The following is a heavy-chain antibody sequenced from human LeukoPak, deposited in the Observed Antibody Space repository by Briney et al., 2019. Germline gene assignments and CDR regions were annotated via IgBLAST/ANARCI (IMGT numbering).Heavy chain of an antibody. CDR1: GFTFSSYA. J-gene: IGHJ4*02. V-gene: IGHV3-23*01. D-gene: IGHD2-8*02. CDR2: ISGSGVST. Sequence: GGSLRLSCAASGFTFSSYAMNWVRQAPGKGREWVSAISGSGVSTYYADSVNGRFTISRDNSKNTLYLKINSLRAEDTAVYYCARKLVGDYWGQGTLVTVSS. CDR3: ARKLVGDY.